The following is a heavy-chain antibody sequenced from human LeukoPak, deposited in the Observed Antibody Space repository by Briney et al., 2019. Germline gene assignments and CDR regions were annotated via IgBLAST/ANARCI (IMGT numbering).Heavy chain of an antibody. Sequence: ASVKVSCKPSGYTFTGYYLHWLRQAPGQGLEWMGWINPNTGATIYAEKFQGRVTMTRDTSIDTAYMEMRSLRADDTDVYYCARDRVGSGWPRPWYFEFWGQGTLITVSS. CDR3: ARDRVGSGWPRPWYFEF. J-gene: IGHJ4*02. V-gene: IGHV1-2*02. D-gene: IGHD6-19*01. CDR1: GYTFTGYY. CDR2: INPNTGAT.